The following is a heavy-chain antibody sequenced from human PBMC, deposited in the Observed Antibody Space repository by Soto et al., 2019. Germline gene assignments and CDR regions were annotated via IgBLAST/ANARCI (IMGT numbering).Heavy chain of an antibody. Sequence: GGSLRLSCAASGFTFSSYGMHWVRQGPGKGLEWVVVIWYDGSNKYYADSVKGRFTISRDNSKNTLYLQMNSLRAEDTAVYYCARDRDDYLDYWGQGTLVTVSS. CDR2: IWYDGSNK. D-gene: IGHD3-10*01. J-gene: IGHJ4*02. CDR3: ARDRDDYLDY. CDR1: GFTFSSYG. V-gene: IGHV3-33*01.